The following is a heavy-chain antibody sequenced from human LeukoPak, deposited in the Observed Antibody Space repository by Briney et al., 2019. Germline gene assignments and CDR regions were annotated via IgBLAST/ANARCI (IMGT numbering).Heavy chain of an antibody. CDR3: ARDPHHDGMDV. CDR1: GFTFSSYS. V-gene: IGHV3-21*01. Sequence: GGSLRLSCAASGFTFSSYSMNWVRQAPGKGLEWVSSISSSSSYIYYADSVKGRFTISRDNAKNSLYLQMNSLRAEDTAVYYCARDPHHDGMDVWGQGTTVTVSS. CDR2: ISSSSSYI. J-gene: IGHJ6*02.